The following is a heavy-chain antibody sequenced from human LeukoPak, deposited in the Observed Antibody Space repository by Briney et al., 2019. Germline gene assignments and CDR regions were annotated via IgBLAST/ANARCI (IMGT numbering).Heavy chain of an antibody. J-gene: IGHJ6*03. CDR1: GYTFTSYG. CDR3: ARIREGYYYMDV. V-gene: IGHV1-18*01. CDR2: ISAYNGNT. Sequence: ASVKVSCKASGYTFTSYGISWVRQAPGQGLEWMGWISAYNGNTNYAQKLQGRVTMTTDTSTSTAYMELRRLRSDDTAVYYCARIREGYYYMDVWGKGTTVTVSS.